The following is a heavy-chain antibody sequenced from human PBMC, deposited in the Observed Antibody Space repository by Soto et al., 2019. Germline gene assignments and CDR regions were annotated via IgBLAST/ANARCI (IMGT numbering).Heavy chain of an antibody. D-gene: IGHD2-15*01. Sequence: SETLSLTCTVSGGSISSYYWSWIRQPPGKGLEWIGYFYYSGSTNYNPSLKSRVTISVDTSKNQFSLKLSSVTAADTAVYYCARGVGVVVVAAPEYYFDYWGQGTLVTVSS. CDR2: FYYSGST. CDR1: GGSISSYY. J-gene: IGHJ4*02. CDR3: ARGVGVVVVAAPEYYFDY. V-gene: IGHV4-59*01.